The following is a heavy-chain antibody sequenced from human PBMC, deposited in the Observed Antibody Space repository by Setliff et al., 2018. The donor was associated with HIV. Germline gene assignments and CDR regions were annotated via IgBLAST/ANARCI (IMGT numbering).Heavy chain of an antibody. CDR2: IYYSGST. Sequence: SETLSLTCSVSGDSITSSSSSHYWGWIRLPPGKGLEWIGSIYYSGSTYYNPSLQSRVTISVHTSKNHFSRKLSSVTAADTALYYCARHAPSGELYYFDYWGQGTLVTVSS. CDR1: GDSITSSSSSHY. CDR3: ARHAPSGELYYFDY. V-gene: IGHV4-39*01. D-gene: IGHD3-10*01. J-gene: IGHJ4*02.